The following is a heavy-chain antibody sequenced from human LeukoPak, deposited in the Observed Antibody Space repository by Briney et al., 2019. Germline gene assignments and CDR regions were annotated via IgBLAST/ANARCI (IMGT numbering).Heavy chain of an antibody. CDR1: GYKSGSYG. J-gene: IGHJ4*02. V-gene: IGHV1-18*01. D-gene: IGHD2-2*01. CDR2: ISAYNGNT. CDR3: ARVPYCSSTSCYPGDH. Sequence: GASVKVSCKASGYKSGSYGISWVRQAPGQGLQCMGWISAYNGNTNYAQEVQGRVTMTTDTSTTTAYMELRSLRSDDTAVYYCARVPYCSSTSCYPGDHWGQGTLVTVSS.